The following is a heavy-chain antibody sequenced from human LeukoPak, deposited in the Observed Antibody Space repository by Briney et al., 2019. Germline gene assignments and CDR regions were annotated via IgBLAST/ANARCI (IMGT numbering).Heavy chain of an antibody. V-gene: IGHV4-39*01. CDR1: GGSISSSSYY. Sequence: KPSETLSLTCTVSGGSISSSSYYWGWIRQPPGRGLEWIGSIYYSGSSYYNSSLKSRLTISVDTSKTQVSLKLSSVTAADTAVYYCARIGTAMIDYWGQGTLVTVSS. CDR2: IYYSGSS. D-gene: IGHD5-18*01. CDR3: ARIGTAMIDY. J-gene: IGHJ4*02.